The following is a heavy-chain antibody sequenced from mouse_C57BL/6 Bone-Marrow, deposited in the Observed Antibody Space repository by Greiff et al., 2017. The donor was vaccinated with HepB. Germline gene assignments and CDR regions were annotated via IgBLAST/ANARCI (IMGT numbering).Heavy chain of an antibody. CDR2: ISDGGSYT. D-gene: IGHD1-1*01. CDR3: AREAFITTVVATDYAMDY. CDR1: GFTFSSYA. Sequence: EVKLEESGGGLVKPGGSLKLSCAASGFTFSSYAMSWVRQTPEKRLEWVATISDGGSYTYYPDNVKGRFTISRDNAKNNLYLQMSHLKSEDTAMYYCAREAFITTVVATDYAMDYWGQGTSVTVSS. J-gene: IGHJ4*01. V-gene: IGHV5-4*01.